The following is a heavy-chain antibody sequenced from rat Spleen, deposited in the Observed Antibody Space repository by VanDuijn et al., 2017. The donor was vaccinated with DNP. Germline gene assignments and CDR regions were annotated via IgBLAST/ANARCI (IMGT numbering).Heavy chain of an antibody. V-gene: IGHV5-22*01. Sequence: EVQLVESGGDLVQPGRSLKLSCAASGFTFSDSYMAWVRQAPTKGLEWVAYISYDGGYTYFGDSVKGRFTISRDNAKSTLYLQMNSLRSEDTATYYCARGSGTYYWYFDFWGPGTMVTVSS. CDR1: GFTFSDSY. CDR3: ARGSGTYYWYFDF. CDR2: ISYDGGYT. D-gene: IGHD5-1*01. J-gene: IGHJ1*01.